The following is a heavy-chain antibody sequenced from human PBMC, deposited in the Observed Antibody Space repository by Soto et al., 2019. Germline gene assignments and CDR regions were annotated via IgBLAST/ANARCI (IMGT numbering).Heavy chain of an antibody. V-gene: IGHV1-3*01. J-gene: IGHJ4*02. CDR1: GYTFSHFA. D-gene: IGHD1-1*01. CDR3: ARLQGLLERYSHDY. CDR2: INPANGDT. Sequence: VQLEQSGAEVMKPGASVKVSCQASGYTFSHFALHWVRQAPGQRLEWMGWINPANGDTAYSQKFLGKFTITTDTSASTAYLELHSLTAEDTAVYFCARLQGLLERYSHDYWGQGSLVTVSS.